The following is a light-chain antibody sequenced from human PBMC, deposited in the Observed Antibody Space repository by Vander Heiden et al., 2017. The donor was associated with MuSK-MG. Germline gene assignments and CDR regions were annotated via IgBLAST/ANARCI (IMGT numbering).Light chain of an antibody. CDR2: RNT. V-gene: IGLV1-44*01. CDR3: AAWDDSLNGPV. Sequence: QSVVTQPPSASGTPGQGVTISCSGSRSNIGTNSVYWYQHLPGTAPKLLIYRNTQRPSGVPDRFSGSKSGTSASLAISGLQSEDEADYDGAAWDDSLNGPVFGGGTKLSVL. J-gene: IGLJ2*01. CDR1: RSNIGTNS.